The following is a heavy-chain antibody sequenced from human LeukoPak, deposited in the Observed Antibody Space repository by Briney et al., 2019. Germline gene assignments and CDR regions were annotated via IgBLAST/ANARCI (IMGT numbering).Heavy chain of an antibody. V-gene: IGHV3-11*01. J-gene: IGHJ3*02. D-gene: IGHD2-15*01. Sequence: PGGSLRLSCAASGFTFSDYYMSWIRQAPGKGLEWVSYVSSSGSIIYYADSVKGRFTIYRDNAKNSLYLQMNSLRAEDTAVYYCASLVVVAASLDAFDIWGQGTMVTVSS. CDR3: ASLVVVAASLDAFDI. CDR2: VSSSGSII. CDR1: GFTFSDYY.